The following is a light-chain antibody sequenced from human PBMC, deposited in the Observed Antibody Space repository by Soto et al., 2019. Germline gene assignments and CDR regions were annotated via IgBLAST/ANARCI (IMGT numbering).Light chain of an antibody. J-gene: IGKJ2*01. CDR3: QQYYSTRYT. V-gene: IGKV4-1*01. CDR2: WAS. Sequence: DIVMTQSPDSLAVSLGERATINCKSSQSVLYSSNNKDYLAWYQQKPGQPPKLLIYWASTRESGVPDRFSGXXXXXXXXXXXXSLQAEDVAVYYCQQYYSTRYTFGQGTKVEIK. CDR1: QSVLYSSNNKDY.